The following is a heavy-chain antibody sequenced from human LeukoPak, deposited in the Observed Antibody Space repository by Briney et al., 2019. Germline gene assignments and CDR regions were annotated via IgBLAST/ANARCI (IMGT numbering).Heavy chain of an antibody. CDR3: ARVQKLGYCSSTSCFPHYMDV. CDR1: GYTFTGYY. CDR2: INPNSVGT. J-gene: IGHJ6*03. V-gene: IGHV1-2*02. D-gene: IGHD2-2*01. Sequence: GASVKVSCKASGYTFTGYYMHWVRQAPGQGLEWMGWINPNSVGTNYAQKFQGRVTMARDTSISTAYMELSRLRSDDTAVYYCARVQKLGYCSSTSCFPHYMDVWGKGTTVTVSS.